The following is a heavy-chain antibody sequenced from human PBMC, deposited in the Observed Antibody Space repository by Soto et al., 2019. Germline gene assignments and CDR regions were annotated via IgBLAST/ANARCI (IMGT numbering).Heavy chain of an antibody. D-gene: IGHD6-13*01. V-gene: IGHV1-2*04. CDR1: GYTFTGYY. CDR3: ARDREPMQQLGYYYYYYGMDV. J-gene: IGHJ6*02. CDR2: INPNSGGT. Sequence: ASVKVSCKASGYTFTGYYMHWVRQAPGQGLEWMGWINPNSGGTNYAQKFQGWVTMTRDTSISTAYKELSRLRSDDTAVYYCARDREPMQQLGYYYYYYGMDVWGQGTTVTVSS.